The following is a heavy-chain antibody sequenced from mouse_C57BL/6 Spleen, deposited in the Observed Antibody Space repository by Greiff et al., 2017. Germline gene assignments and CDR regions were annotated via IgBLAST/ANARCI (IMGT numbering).Heavy chain of an antibody. J-gene: IGHJ2*01. CDR1: GYTFTSYW. D-gene: IGHD1-1*01. CDR3: ARGGYGSSLDY. V-gene: IGHV1-69*01. CDR2: IDPSDSYT. Sequence: QVQLKQPGAELVMPGASVKLSCKASGYTFTSYWMHWVKQRPGQGLEWIGEIDPSDSYTNYNQKFKGKSTLTVDKSSSTAYMQLSSLPSEDAAVYYCARGGYGSSLDYWGQGTTLTVSS.